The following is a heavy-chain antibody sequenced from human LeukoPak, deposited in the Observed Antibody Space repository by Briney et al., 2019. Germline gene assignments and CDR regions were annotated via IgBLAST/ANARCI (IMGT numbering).Heavy chain of an antibody. D-gene: IGHD2-15*01. V-gene: IGHV1-69*05. CDR3: ARDLGCSGGSCYSNYYYYYMDV. Sequence: SVKVSRKASGGTFSSYAISWVRQAPGQGLEWMGGIIPIFGTANYAQKFQGRVTITTDESTSTAYMELSSLRSEDTAVYYCARDLGCSGGSCYSNYYYYYMDVWGKGTTVTVSS. J-gene: IGHJ6*03. CDR2: IIPIFGTA. CDR1: GGTFSSYA.